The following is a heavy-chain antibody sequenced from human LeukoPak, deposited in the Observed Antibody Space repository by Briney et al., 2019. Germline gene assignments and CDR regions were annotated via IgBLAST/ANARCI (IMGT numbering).Heavy chain of an antibody. CDR1: GFTVSSNY. CDR2: IYTGGST. Sequence: PGGSLRLSCAASGFTVSSNYMSWVRQVPGKGLEGVSVIYTGGSTYYADSVNGRFTISRDNSKNTLYIQMNSLRAEDTAVYYCARDRGGTIFGPTSAWFYPWGQGTLVTVSS. V-gene: IGHV3-53*01. J-gene: IGHJ5*02. D-gene: IGHD3-3*01. CDR3: ARDRGGTIFGPTSAWFYP.